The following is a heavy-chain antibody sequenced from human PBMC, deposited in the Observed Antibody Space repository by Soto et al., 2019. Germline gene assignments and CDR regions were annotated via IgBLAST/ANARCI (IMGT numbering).Heavy chain of an antibody. CDR2: IYYSGST. J-gene: IGHJ5*02. D-gene: IGHD3-22*01. CDR3: ARRRITMIVVVREVPWFDP. V-gene: IGHV4-59*08. CDR1: GGSISSYY. Sequence: PSETLSLTCTVSGGSISSYYWSWIRQPPGKGLEWIGYIYYSGSTNYNPSLKSRVTISVDTSKSQFSLKLSSVTAADTAVYYCARRRITMIVVVREVPWFDPWGQGTLVTGSS.